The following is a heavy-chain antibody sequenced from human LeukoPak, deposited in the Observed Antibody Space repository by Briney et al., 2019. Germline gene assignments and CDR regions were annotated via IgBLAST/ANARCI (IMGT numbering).Heavy chain of an antibody. J-gene: IGHJ4*02. V-gene: IGHV1-3*01. CDR2: INAGNGNT. CDR1: GYTFTSYA. D-gene: IGHD1-7*01. Sequence: ASVKVSCKASGYTFTSYAMHWVRQAPGQRLEWMGWINAGNGNTKHSQKFQGRVTITRDTSASTAYMELSSLRSEDTAVYYCAAFRYNWNYAFDYWGQGTLVTVSS. CDR3: AAFRYNWNYAFDY.